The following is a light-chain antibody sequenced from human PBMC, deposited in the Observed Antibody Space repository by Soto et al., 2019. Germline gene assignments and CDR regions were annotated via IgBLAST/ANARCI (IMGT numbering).Light chain of an antibody. CDR2: GAS. CDR1: ESVASNY. CDR3: QHYNNQPLT. J-gene: IGKJ4*01. V-gene: IGKV3-20*01. Sequence: EIVLTQSPGTLSLSPGERATLSCRASESVASNYLAWYQHKPGQAPRLLFFGASNRATGIPDRFSGSGSGTDFTLTISSLQSEDFAVYYCQHYNNQPLTFGGGTKVDIK.